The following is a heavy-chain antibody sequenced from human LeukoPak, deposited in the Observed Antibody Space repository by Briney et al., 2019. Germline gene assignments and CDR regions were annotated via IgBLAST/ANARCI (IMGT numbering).Heavy chain of an antibody. J-gene: IGHJ4*02. Sequence: SGGSLRLSCAASGFTISSHWMHWVPQVPGKGLVWVTRINSDGSSISYADSVKGRFTTSRDNAKNTLYLQMNSLRVEDTVVYHCTSDTVDTAVGIDYWGQGTLVTVSS. D-gene: IGHD5-18*01. CDR3: TSDTVDTAVGIDY. CDR2: INSDGSSI. V-gene: IGHV3-74*01. CDR1: GFTISSHW.